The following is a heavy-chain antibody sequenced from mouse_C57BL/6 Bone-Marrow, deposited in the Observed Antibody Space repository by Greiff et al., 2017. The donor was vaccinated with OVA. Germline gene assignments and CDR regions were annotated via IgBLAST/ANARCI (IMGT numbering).Heavy chain of an antibody. V-gene: IGHV1-52*01. D-gene: IGHD3-3*01. J-gene: IGHJ3*01. CDR2: IDPSDSET. CDR1: GYTFTSYW. Sequence: QVHVKQSGAELVRPGSSVKLSCKASGYTFTSYWMHWVKQRPIQGLEWIGNIDPSDSETHYNQKFKDKATLTVDKSSSTAYMQLSSLTSEDSAVYYCARGGRWHFAYWGQGTLVTVSA. CDR3: ARGGRWHFAY.